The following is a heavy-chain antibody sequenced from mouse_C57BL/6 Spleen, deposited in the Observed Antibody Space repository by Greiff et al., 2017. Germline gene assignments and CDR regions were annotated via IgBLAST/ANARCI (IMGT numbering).Heavy chain of an antibody. J-gene: IGHJ3*01. CDR3: ARSHPTGAY. CDR2: IDPSDSYT. Sequence: QVQLQQPGAELVKPGASVKLSCKASGYTFTSYWMQWVKQRPGQGLEWIGEIDPSDSYTNYNQKFKGKATLTVDTSSSTAYMQLSSLTSEDSAVYYCARSHPTGAYWGQGTLVTVSA. V-gene: IGHV1-50*01. CDR1: GYTFTSYW.